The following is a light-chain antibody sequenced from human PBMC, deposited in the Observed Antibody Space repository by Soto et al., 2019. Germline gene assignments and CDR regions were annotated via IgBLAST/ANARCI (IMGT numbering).Light chain of an antibody. J-gene: IGKJ1*01. V-gene: IGKV3-15*01. CDR3: LQYNNWPPWT. Sequence: EIVMTQSPATLSVSPGERATLSCRASQSVSSKLAWYQQKPGQAPRLLIYGASTRATGIPASFSGSGSGTEFIFTICILQSEDIAIYDLLQYNNWPPWTFGQGTKVEIK. CDR1: QSVSSK. CDR2: GAS.